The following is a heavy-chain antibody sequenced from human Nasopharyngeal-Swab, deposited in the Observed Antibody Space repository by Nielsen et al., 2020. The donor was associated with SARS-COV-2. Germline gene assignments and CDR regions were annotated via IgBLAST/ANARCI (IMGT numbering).Heavy chain of an antibody. CDR3: ASGQCINGVCNPTDGLDV. CDR1: GLSITYRF. J-gene: IGHJ6*02. Sequence: SVKVSCKASGLSITYRFLHWMRQAPGQAPEWMGWITPFNGNAKYAQKFQGRVSITRDGSRTTASLELSSLRPDDTAMYFCASGQCINGVCNPTDGLDVWGQGTSVTVS. V-gene: IGHV1-45*02. D-gene: IGHD2-8*01. CDR2: ITPFNGNA.